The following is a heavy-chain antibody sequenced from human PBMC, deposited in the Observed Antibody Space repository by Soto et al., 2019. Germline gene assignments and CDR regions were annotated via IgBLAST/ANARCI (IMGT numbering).Heavy chain of an antibody. J-gene: IGHJ3*02. CDR2: IYPGDSDT. CDR1: EFTFTNYW. V-gene: IGHV5-51*01. Sequence: PGESLKISCKGSEFTFTNYWIGWVRQMPGKGLEWMGIIYPGDSDTRYSPSFQGQVTISADKSISTAYLQWSSLKASDTAMYYCTRRPDDAGAMTGFDIWGQGTMVTVS. CDR3: TRRPDDAGAMTGFDI. D-gene: IGHD1-26*01.